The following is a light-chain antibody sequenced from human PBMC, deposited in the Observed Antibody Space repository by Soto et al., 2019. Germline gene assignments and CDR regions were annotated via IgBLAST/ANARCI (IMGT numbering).Light chain of an antibody. Sequence: QSALTQPPSASGSPGQSVTISCSGTSSDVGGYNYVSWYQQYPGKAPKLMIYDDNKRPSGIPDRFSGSKSGTSATLGITGFQTGDEADYYCGSWDSSLSAYVFGTGTKLTVL. CDR3: GSWDSSLSAYV. V-gene: IGLV2-8*01. J-gene: IGLJ1*01. CDR2: DDN. CDR1: SSDVGGYNY.